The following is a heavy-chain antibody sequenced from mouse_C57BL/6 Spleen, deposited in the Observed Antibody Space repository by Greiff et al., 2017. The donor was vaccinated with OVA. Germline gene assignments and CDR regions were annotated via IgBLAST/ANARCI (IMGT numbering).Heavy chain of an antibody. Sequence: QVQLQQPGAELVRPGSSVKLSCKASGYTFTSYWMHWVKQRPIQGLEWIGNIDPSDSETHYNQKFKDKATLTVDKSSSTAYMQLSSLTSEDSAVYYCARGDDGYYGDYFDYWGQGTTLTVSS. CDR1: GYTFTSYW. V-gene: IGHV1-52*01. J-gene: IGHJ2*01. CDR2: IDPSDSET. CDR3: ARGDDGYYGDYFDY. D-gene: IGHD2-3*01.